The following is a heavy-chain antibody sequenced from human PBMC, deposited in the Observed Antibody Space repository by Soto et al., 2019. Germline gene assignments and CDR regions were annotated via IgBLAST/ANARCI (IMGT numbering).Heavy chain of an antibody. J-gene: IGHJ6*02. CDR2: ISYDGSNK. V-gene: IGHV3-30-3*01. Sequence: QVQLVESGGGVVQPGRSLRLSCAASGFTFSSYAMHWVRQAPGKGLEWVAVISYDGSNKYYADSVKGRFTISRDNSKNPLYLQMNSLRAEDTAVYYCAREDVDTAMVYYYYYGMDVWGQGTTVTVSS. CDR1: GFTFSSYA. D-gene: IGHD5-18*01. CDR3: AREDVDTAMVYYYYYGMDV.